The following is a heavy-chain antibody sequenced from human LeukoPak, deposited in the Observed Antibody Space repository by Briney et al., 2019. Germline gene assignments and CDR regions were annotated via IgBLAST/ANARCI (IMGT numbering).Heavy chain of an antibody. CDR2: IYPGDSDT. CDR1: GYTFSTYW. Sequence: GESLKISCKSSGYTFSTYWIAWVRQLPGKGLEWMGTIYPGDSDTRYGPSFQGQVTISADKSINTAYLQWSSLKASDTAMYYCARTPTVAVMYAGHVDHWGQGTLVTVSS. J-gene: IGHJ4*02. D-gene: IGHD2-8*01. CDR3: ARTPTVAVMYAGHVDH. V-gene: IGHV5-51*01.